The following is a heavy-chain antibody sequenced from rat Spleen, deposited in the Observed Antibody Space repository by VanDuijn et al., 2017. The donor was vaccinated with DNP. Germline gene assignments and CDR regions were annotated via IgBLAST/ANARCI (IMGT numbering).Heavy chain of an antibody. CDR3: TRYYDSFDY. D-gene: IGHD1-1*01. Sequence: EVQLVESGGGLVQPGRSLKLSCAASGFIFSNYDMAWVRQAPTKGLEWVASIIYDVSRTYYRASVKGRFTISRDYAKPTLYLQMDSLRSEDTATYYCTRYYDSFDYWGQGVMVTVSS. V-gene: IGHV5-29*01. J-gene: IGHJ2*01. CDR2: IIYDVSRT. CDR1: GFIFSNYD.